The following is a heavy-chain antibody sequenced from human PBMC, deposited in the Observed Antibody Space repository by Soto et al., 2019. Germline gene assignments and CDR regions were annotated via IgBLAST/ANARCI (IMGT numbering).Heavy chain of an antibody. V-gene: IGHV3-13*01. CDR3: ARRSLWFGETNWYFDL. J-gene: IGHJ2*01. Sequence: EVQLVESGGGLVQPGGSLRLSCAASGFTFSSYDMHWVRQATGKGLEWVSAIGTAGDTYYPGSVKGRFTISRENAKNSLYLQMNSLRAEDTAVYCCARRSLWFGETNWYFDLWGRGTLVTVSS. CDR1: GFTFSSYD. CDR2: IGTAGDT. D-gene: IGHD3-10*01.